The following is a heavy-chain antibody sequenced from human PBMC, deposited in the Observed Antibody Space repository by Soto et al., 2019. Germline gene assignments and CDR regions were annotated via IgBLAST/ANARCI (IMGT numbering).Heavy chain of an antibody. CDR1: GFSLSTSGVG. V-gene: IGHV2-5*02. D-gene: IGHD5-18*01. CDR2: IYWDDDK. Sequence: QITLKESGPTLVKPTQTLTLTCTFSGFSLSTSGVGVGWIRQPPGKALEWLALIYWDDDKRYSPSLKSRLTITKDTSKTQVVLTITNMNPEPTRTYYYEHSLYQSNYGYYAPISSFDYWSQGTLVTVSS. CDR3: EHSLYQSNYGYYAPISSFDY. J-gene: IGHJ4*01.